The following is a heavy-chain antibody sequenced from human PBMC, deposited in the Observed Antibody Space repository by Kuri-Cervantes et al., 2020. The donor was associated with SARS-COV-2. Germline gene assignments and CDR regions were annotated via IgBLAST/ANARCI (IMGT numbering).Heavy chain of an antibody. Sequence: LSLTCAASGFTFDDYAMHWVRQAPGKGLEWVSGISWNSGSIGYADSVKGRFTISRDNSKNTLYLQMNSLRAEDTAVYYCARGGWLQDFDYWGQGTLVTVSS. D-gene: IGHD5-24*01. CDR1: GFTFDDYA. CDR2: ISWNSGSI. CDR3: ARGGWLQDFDY. V-gene: IGHV3-9*01. J-gene: IGHJ4*02.